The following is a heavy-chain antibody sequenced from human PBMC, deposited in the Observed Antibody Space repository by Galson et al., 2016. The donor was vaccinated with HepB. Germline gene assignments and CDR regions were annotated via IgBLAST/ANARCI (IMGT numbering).Heavy chain of an antibody. J-gene: IGHJ5*02. CDR2: IRSKSDGGRK. V-gene: IGHV3-15*01. CDR1: GFTSINAW. D-gene: IGHD2-8*02. Sequence: SLRLSCAASGFTSINAWMSWFRQAPGKGLEWVGRIRSKSDGGRKDYAAPVKGRFTISRDESQNRLYLQMTSLKTEDTAMYFRTKVEVYCIGGVCQSWFDPWGQGTLVTVSA. CDR3: TKVEVYCIGGVCQSWFDP.